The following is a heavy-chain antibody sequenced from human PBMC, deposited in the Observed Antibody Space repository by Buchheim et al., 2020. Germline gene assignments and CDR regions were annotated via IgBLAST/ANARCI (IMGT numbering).Heavy chain of an antibody. CDR3: ARGDLGSSWYGHY. V-gene: IGHV3-33*01. CDR2: IGVDGSNK. Sequence: QVQLVESGGGVVQPGRSLRLSCAASGFTFSSYAMHWVRQAPGKGLEWVAVIGVDGSNKYYADSVKGRFTTSRDNSKNTLYLQMNSLRAEDTAVYYCARGDLGSSWYGHYWGQGTL. CDR1: GFTFSSYA. J-gene: IGHJ4*02. D-gene: IGHD6-13*01.